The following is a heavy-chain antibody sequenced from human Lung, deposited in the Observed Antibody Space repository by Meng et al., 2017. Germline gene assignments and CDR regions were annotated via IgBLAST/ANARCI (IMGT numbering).Heavy chain of an antibody. Sequence: QVQLQQGGAGLLKPSEILSLTCVVSGGSFSDYYWRWIRQPPGKGLEWIGEINHSGSTNYNPSLESRATISVDTSQNNLSLKLSSVTAADSAVYYCARGPTTMAHDFDYWGQGTLVTVSS. J-gene: IGHJ4*02. D-gene: IGHD4-11*01. CDR1: GGSFSDYY. V-gene: IGHV4-34*01. CDR3: ARGPTTMAHDFDY. CDR2: INHSGST.